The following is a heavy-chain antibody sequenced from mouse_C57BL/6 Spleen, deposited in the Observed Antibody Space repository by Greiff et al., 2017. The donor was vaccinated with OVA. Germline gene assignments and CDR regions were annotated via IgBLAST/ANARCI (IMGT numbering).Heavy chain of an antibody. CDR3: ARNGNFDY. CDR1: GFTFSAYG. Sequence: EVKLVESGGGLVKPGGSLKLSCAASGFTFSAYGMHWVRQAPEKGLEWVAYISSGSSTIYYADTVKGRFTISRDNAKNTLFLQMTSLRSEDTAMYYCARNGNFDYWGQGTTLTVSS. J-gene: IGHJ2*01. CDR2: ISSGSSTI. D-gene: IGHD1-1*01. V-gene: IGHV5-17*01.